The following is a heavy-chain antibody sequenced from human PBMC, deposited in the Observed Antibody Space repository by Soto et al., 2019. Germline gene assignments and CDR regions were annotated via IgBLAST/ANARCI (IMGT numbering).Heavy chain of an antibody. V-gene: IGHV3-73*01. J-gene: IGHJ5*02. D-gene: IGHD6-6*01. Sequence: GGSLRLSCAASGFTFSGSAMHWVRQASGKGLEWVGRIRSKANSYATAYAASVKGRFTISRDDSKNTAYLQMNSLKTEDTAVYYCTRTQPPRIAARPGWFDPWGQGTLVTVSS. CDR3: TRTQPPRIAARPGWFDP. CDR2: IRSKANSYAT. CDR1: GFTFSGSA.